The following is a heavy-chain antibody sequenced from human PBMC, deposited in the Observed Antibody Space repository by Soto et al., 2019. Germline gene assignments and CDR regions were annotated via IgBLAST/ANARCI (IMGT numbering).Heavy chain of an antibody. D-gene: IGHD3-3*01. V-gene: IGHV4-59*01. CDR2: IYYSGST. Sequence: SETLSLTCTVSGGSISSYYWSWIRQPPGKGLEWIGYIYYSGSTNYNPSLKSRVTISVDTSKNQFSLKLSSVTAADTAVYYCARLTTYYDFWSGYYKSLDYYYYMDVWGKGTTVTVSS. J-gene: IGHJ6*03. CDR1: GGSISSYY. CDR3: ARLTTYYDFWSGYYKSLDYYYYMDV.